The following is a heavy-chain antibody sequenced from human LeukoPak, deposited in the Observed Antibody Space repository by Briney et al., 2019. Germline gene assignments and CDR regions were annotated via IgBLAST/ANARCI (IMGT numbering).Heavy chain of an antibody. J-gene: IGHJ5*02. CDR1: GFTFSDYY. CDR2: ISSSGSTI. CDR3: ARVVVVVLNWFDP. Sequence: PGGSLRLSCAASGFTFSDYYMSWIRQAPGKGLEWVSYISSSGSTIYYADSVKGRFTISRDNAKNSLYLQMNSLRAEDTAVYYCARVVVVVLNWFDPWGQGPLVTVSS. V-gene: IGHV3-11*04. D-gene: IGHD2-15*01.